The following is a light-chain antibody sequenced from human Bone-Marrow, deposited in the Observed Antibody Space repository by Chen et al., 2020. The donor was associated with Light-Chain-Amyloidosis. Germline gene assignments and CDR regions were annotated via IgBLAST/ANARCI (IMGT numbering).Light chain of an antibody. CDR2: RHN. V-gene: IGLV1-47*01. J-gene: IGLJ1*01. CDR1: SSNIGINY. Sequence: HSVLSHPHSASGTPGQRVTIAFSGASSNIGINYVYCYQHFPVAAPNLLIHRHNQRPSGVPDRFSASMSGTSAFLAISGLRSEDEAYYYCAAWDGSLSGYVFGTGTKVIVL. CDR3: AAWDGSLSGYV.